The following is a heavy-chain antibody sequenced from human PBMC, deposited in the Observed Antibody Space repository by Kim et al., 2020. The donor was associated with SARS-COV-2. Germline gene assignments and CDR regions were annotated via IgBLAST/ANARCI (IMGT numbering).Heavy chain of an antibody. Sequence: SADSVKGRFTISRDNAKNSLYLQMNSLRAEDTAFYYCAKETAPGTGSFAYWGQGTPVTVSS. J-gene: IGHJ4*02. V-gene: IGHV3-9*01. D-gene: IGHD6-13*01. CDR3: AKETAPGTGSFAY.